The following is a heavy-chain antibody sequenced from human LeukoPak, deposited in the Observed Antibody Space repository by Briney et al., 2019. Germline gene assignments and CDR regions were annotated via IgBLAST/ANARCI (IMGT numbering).Heavy chain of an antibody. CDR1: GGSFSGYY. CDR2: INHSGST. CDR3: ARVLDAFDI. V-gene: IGHV4-34*01. Sequence: SETLSLTRAVYGGSFSGYYWSWIRQPPGKGLEWIGEINHSGSTNYNPSLKSRVTISVDTSKNQFSLKLSSVTAADTAVYYCARVLDAFDIWGQGTMVTVSS. J-gene: IGHJ3*02.